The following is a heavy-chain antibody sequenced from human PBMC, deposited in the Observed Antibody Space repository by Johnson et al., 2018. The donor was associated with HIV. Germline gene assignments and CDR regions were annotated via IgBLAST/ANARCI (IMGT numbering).Heavy chain of an antibody. CDR3: ARDKGRGAFDI. V-gene: IGHV3-7*01. CDR1: GFTFSRYW. CDR2: IKQDGSEK. Sequence: MLLVESGGGLVQPGGSLRLSCAASGFTFSRYWMSWVRQAPGKGLEWVANIKQDGSEKYYVDSMKGRFTISRENAKNSLYLQMNSLRAGDTAVYYCARDKGRGAFDIWGQGTMVTVSS. D-gene: IGHD3-10*01. J-gene: IGHJ3*02.